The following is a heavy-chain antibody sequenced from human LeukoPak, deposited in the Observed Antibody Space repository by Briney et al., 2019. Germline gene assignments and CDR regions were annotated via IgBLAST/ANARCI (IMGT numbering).Heavy chain of an antibody. CDR1: GYTFTSNY. Sequence: ASVKVSCKASGYTFTSNYIHWVRQAPGQGPEWMGMIYPRDGSTSYAQKFQGRVTVTRDTSTSTVHMELSGLRSEDTAVYYCARDQEGFDYWGQGTLVTVSS. V-gene: IGHV1-46*01. CDR3: ARDQEGFDY. J-gene: IGHJ4*02. CDR2: IYPRDGST.